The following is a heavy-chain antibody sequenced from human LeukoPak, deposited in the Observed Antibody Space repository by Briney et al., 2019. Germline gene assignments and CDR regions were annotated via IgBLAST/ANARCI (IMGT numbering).Heavy chain of an antibody. CDR1: GYTFTSNY. Sequence: ASVKVSCKASGYTFTSNYIHWVRQAPGQGPEWMGMIYPRDGSTSYAQKFQGRVTVTRDTSTSTVHMELSGLRSEDTAVYYCARDQEGFDYWGQGTLVTVSS. V-gene: IGHV1-46*01. CDR3: ARDQEGFDY. J-gene: IGHJ4*02. CDR2: IYPRDGST.